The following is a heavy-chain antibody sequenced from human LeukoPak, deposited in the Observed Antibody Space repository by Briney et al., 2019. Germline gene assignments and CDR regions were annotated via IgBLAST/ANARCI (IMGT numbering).Heavy chain of an antibody. CDR1: GGSISSSSYY. V-gene: IGHV4-39*01. CDR3: ARHRRASYYYDSSGYYYDY. D-gene: IGHD3-22*01. CDR2: IYYSGST. Sequence: SETLSLTCTVSGGSISSSSYYWGWIRQPPGKGLEWIGSIYYSGSTNYNPSLKSRVTISVDTSKNQFSLKLSSVTAADTAVYYCARHRRASYYYDSSGYYYDYWGQGTLATVSS. J-gene: IGHJ4*02.